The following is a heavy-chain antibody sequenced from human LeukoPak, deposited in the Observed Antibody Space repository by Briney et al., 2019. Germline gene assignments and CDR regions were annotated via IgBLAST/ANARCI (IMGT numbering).Heavy chain of an antibody. V-gene: IGHV1-69*06. CDR2: IIPIFGTP. Sequence: SLKVSCKASGASFSSYAISWVRRAPGQGLEWMGRIIPIFGTPNYAQRFQGRVTITADIVSSTAYMEVNNLTSEDTAVYFCAKQGALRQDYYMDVWGNGTTVTVSS. CDR1: GASFSSYA. CDR3: AKQGALRQDYYMDV. J-gene: IGHJ6*03.